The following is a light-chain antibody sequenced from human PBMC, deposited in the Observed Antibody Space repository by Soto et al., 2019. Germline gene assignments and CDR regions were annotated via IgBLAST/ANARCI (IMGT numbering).Light chain of an antibody. CDR3: QQYGSSPET. Sequence: EIVLTQSPGTLSLSPGERATLSCRASQSVSSSYLAWYQQKPGQAPRLLIYGASSRATGIPDRFSGSGSGTDFVLTISRLEPEDFAVYYCQQYGSSPETFGQGNKVEIK. J-gene: IGKJ1*01. CDR2: GAS. V-gene: IGKV3-20*01. CDR1: QSVSSSY.